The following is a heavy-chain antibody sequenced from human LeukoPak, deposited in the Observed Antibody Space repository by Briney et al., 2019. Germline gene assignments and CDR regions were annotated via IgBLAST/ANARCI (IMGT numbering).Heavy chain of an antibody. CDR2: INPNSGGT. Sequence: ASVKVSCKASGYTFTGYYMHWVRQAPGQGLEWMGWINPNSGGTNYAQKFQGRVTMTRDTSISTAYMELSRLRSDDTAVCYCARDSGYYDSSGYYDYWGQGTLVTVSS. CDR3: ARDSGYYDSSGYYDY. J-gene: IGHJ4*02. V-gene: IGHV1-2*02. D-gene: IGHD3-22*01. CDR1: GYTFTGYY.